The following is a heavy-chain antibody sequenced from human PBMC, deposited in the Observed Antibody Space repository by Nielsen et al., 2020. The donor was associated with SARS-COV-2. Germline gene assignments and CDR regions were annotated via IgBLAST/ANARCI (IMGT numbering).Heavy chain of an antibody. CDR3: ARVSSPYYFDY. V-gene: IGHV4-30-4*08. CDR1: GGSISSSSYY. Sequence: SETLSLTCTVSGGSISSSSYYWGWIRQPPGKGLEWIGYIYYSGSTYYNPSLKSRVTISVDTSKNQFSLKLSSVTAADTALYYCARVSSPYYFDYWGQGTLVTVSS. J-gene: IGHJ4*02. D-gene: IGHD5/OR15-5a*01. CDR2: IYYSGST.